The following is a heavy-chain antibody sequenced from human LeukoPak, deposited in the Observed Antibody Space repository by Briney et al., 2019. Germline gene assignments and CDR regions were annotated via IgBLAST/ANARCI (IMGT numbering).Heavy chain of an antibody. CDR3: ARDPDGDGAFDP. D-gene: IGHD4-17*01. J-gene: IGHJ5*02. CDR1: GGSISSYY. Sequence: SETLSLTCTVSGGSISSYYWSWIRQPPGKGLEWIGYIYYSGSTNYSPSLKSRVTISVDTSKNQFSLKLSSVTAADTAVYYCARDPDGDGAFDPWGQGTRVTVSS. CDR2: IYYSGST. V-gene: IGHV4-59*01.